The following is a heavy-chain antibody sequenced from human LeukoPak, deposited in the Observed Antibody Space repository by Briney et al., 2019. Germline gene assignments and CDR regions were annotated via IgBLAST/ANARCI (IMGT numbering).Heavy chain of an antibody. CDR1: GGSISSGGYY. D-gene: IGHD6-19*01. CDR3: ARYSSGWYDPFDY. Sequence: SETLSLTCTVSGGSISSGGYYWSWIRQHPGKGLEWIGYIYYSGSTYYNPSLKSRVTISVDTSKNQFSLKLSSVTAADTAVYYCARYSSGWYDPFDYWGQGTLVTVSS. J-gene: IGHJ4*02. V-gene: IGHV4-31*03. CDR2: IYYSGST.